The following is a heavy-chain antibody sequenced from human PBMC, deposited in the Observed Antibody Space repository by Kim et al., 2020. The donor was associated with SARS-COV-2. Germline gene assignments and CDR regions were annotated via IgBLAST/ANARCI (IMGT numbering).Heavy chain of an antibody. Sequence: GGSLRLSCAASGFTFSSYAMSWVRQAPGKGLEWVSAISGSGGSTYYADSVKGRFTISRDNSKNTLYLQMNSLRAEDTAVYYCAKEQDIAVAGTISGFDYWGQGTLVTVSS. V-gene: IGHV3-23*01. D-gene: IGHD6-19*01. CDR1: GFTFSSYA. CDR3: AKEQDIAVAGTISGFDY. CDR2: ISGSGGST. J-gene: IGHJ4*02.